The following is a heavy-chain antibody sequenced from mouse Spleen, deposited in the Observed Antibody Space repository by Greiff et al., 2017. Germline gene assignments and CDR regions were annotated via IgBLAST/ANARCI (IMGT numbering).Heavy chain of an antibody. V-gene: IGHV1-64*01. J-gene: IGHJ4*01. CDR1: GYTFTSYW. Sequence: KQPGAELVKPGASVKLSCKASGYTFTSYWMHWVKQRPGQGLEWIGMIHPNSGSTNYNEKFKSKATLTVDKSSSTAYMQLSSLTSEDSAVYYCARHWDYYAMDYWGQGTSVTVSS. D-gene: IGHD4-1*01. CDR2: IHPNSGST. CDR3: ARHWDYYAMDY.